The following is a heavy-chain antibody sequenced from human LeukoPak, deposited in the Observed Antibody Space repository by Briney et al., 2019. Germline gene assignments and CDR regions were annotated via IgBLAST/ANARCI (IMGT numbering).Heavy chain of an antibody. CDR1: GGSISSSSYY. D-gene: IGHD2-15*01. CDR2: IYYSGST. J-gene: IGHJ6*02. V-gene: IGHV4-61*05. Sequence: SETLSLTCTVSGGSISSSSYYWGWIRQPPGKGLEWIGYIYYSGSTNYNPSLKSRVTISVDTSKNQFSLKLSSVTAADTAVYYCARQAPLSGNYYYGMDVWGQGTTVTVSS. CDR3: ARQAPLSGNYYYGMDV.